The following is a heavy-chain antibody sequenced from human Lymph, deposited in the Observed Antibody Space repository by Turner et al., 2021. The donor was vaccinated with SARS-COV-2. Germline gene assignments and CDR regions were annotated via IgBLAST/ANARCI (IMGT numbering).Heavy chain of an antibody. CDR2: ISPVFGTA. J-gene: IGHJ3*02. CDR3: VSNTAVAGTLGAFDI. D-gene: IGHD6-19*01. Sequence: QVQLVQSGAEVKMPGASARVACKASGGTFSSYAISWVRQSPGQGLEWRGGISPVFGTANYAQKFQGRVTITADESTNTAYMELSSLRSEDTAVYYCVSNTAVAGTLGAFDIWGQGTMVTVSS. CDR1: GGTFSSYA. V-gene: IGHV1-69*01.